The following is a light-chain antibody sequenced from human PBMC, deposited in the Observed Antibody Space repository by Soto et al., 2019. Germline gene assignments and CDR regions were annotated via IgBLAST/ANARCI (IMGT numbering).Light chain of an antibody. J-gene: IGLJ1*01. CDR1: SSDIGSYNY. Sequence: QSALTQPASVSGSPGQSITISCSGTSSDIGSYNYVSWYQQHPGKAPKLMIYEVNNRPSGVSHRFSGSKSGNTASLTISGLQAEDEADYYCSSYTGSSTLYVFGTGTKVTVL. CDR3: SSYTGSSTLYV. CDR2: EVN. V-gene: IGLV2-14*01.